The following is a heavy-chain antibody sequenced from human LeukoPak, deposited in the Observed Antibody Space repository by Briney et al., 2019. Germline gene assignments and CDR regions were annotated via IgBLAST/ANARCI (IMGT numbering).Heavy chain of an antibody. CDR3: ARGTTDDY. CDR1: GYTFTGYY. J-gene: IGHJ4*02. Sequence: ASVKLSCKASGYTFTGYYMHWVRQAPGQALEWLGVINPSGGSTRYAQKFQGRVTMTGDPSTRTVYMELSSLTSDDTAVYYCARGTTDDYWGQGTPVTVSS. CDR2: INPSGGST. V-gene: IGHV1-46*01. D-gene: IGHD1-1*01.